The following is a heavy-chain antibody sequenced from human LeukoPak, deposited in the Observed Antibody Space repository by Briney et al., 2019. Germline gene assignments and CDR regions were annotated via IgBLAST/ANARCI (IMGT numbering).Heavy chain of an antibody. Sequence: GGSLRLSCAASGFTLRSYWMSWVRQAPGKGLEWVANIKQEGSEKYYVDSVKGRFTISRDNAKNSLYLQMNSLRAEDTAVYYCAWGTEYCFDYWGQGTLVTVSS. CDR3: AWGTEYCFDY. CDR2: IKQEGSEK. V-gene: IGHV3-7*04. D-gene: IGHD3/OR15-3a*01. CDR1: GFTLRSYW. J-gene: IGHJ4*02.